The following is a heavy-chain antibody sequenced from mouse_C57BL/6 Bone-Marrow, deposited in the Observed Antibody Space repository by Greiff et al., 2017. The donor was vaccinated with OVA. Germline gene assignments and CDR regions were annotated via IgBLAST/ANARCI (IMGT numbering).Heavy chain of an antibody. CDR2: IDPSDSYT. J-gene: IGHJ1*03. V-gene: IGHV1-69*01. CDR3: ARSPYYWYFDV. Sequence: VQLQQSGAELVMPGASVKLSCKASGYTFTSYWMHWVKQRPGQGLEWIGEIDPSDSYTNYNQKFKGKSTSTVDKSSSTAYMQLSSLTSEDSAVYYCARSPYYWYFDVWGTGTTVTVSS. CDR1: GYTFTSYW.